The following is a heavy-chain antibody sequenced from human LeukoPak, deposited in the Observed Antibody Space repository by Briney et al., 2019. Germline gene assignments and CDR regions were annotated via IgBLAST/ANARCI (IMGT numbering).Heavy chain of an antibody. Sequence: SETLSHTCTVSGGSISSYYWSWIRQPPGKGLEWIGYIYYSGSTNYNPSLKSRVTISVDTSKNQFSLKLSSVTAADTAVYYCARARDDSSGYTFDYWGQGTLVTVSS. CDR3: ARARDDSSGYTFDY. CDR1: GGSISSYY. J-gene: IGHJ4*02. D-gene: IGHD3-22*01. CDR2: IYYSGST. V-gene: IGHV4-59*01.